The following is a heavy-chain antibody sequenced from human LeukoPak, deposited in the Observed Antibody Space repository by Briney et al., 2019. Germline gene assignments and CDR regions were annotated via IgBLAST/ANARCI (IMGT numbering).Heavy chain of an antibody. Sequence: GGSLRLSCAASGFTFSDHYMSWIRQAPGQGLEWVSCISSSSSYTNSADSVQGRFTISRDNAKNSLCLQMNSLRAEDTAVYYCARVVGTGGWFGGLFAFDIWGQGTMVTVSS. V-gene: IGHV3-11*06. D-gene: IGHD3-10*01. CDR1: GFTFSDHY. CDR2: ISSSSSYT. J-gene: IGHJ3*02. CDR3: ARVVGTGGWFGGLFAFDI.